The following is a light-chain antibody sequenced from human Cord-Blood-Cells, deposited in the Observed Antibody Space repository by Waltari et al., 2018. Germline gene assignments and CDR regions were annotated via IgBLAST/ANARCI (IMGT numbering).Light chain of an antibody. Sequence: QSALTHPASVSGSPGPSITISCTGTSSDAGRYNLVSWYQQHPGKAPKLMIYEGSKRPSGVSNRFSGSKSGNTASLTISGLQAEDEADYYCCSYAGSSTYVFGTGTKVTVL. CDR1: SSDAGRYNL. V-gene: IGLV2-23*01. J-gene: IGLJ1*01. CDR3: CSYAGSSTYV. CDR2: EGS.